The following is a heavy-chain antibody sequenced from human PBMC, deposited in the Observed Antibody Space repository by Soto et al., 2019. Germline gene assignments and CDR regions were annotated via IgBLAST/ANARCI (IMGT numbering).Heavy chain of an antibody. D-gene: IGHD3-22*01. CDR3: ARHNYDSSGTAVDV. J-gene: IGHJ6*02. Sequence: SETLSLTCTVSGGSISSSSYYWGWIRQPPGKGLEWIGSIYYSGSTYYNPSLKSRVTISVDTSKNQFSLKLSSVTAADTAVYYSARHNYDSSGTAVDVWGQGTTVTVS. CDR2: IYYSGST. CDR1: GGSISSSSYY. V-gene: IGHV4-39*07.